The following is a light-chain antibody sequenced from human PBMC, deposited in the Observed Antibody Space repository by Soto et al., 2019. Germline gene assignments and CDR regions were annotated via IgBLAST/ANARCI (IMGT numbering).Light chain of an antibody. J-gene: IGKJ2*01. CDR1: PSVSSSY. V-gene: IGKV3-20*01. CDR2: GAS. Sequence: EVVLTQSPGTLSLSPGERAALSCRASPSVSSSYLAWYQQKPGQAPRLLIYGASNRATGIPDRFSGSVSGSDFTLTISRLEPEDFAVYYCQQYESSHTFGQGSQLEIK. CDR3: QQYESSHT.